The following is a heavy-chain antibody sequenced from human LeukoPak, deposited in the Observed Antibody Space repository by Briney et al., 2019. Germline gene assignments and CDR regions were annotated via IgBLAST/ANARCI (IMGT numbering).Heavy chain of an antibody. CDR2: INGDGTSA. Sequence: GSLRLSCAASGFTLRNYWMHWVRQTPGKGLLWVSRINGDGTSATYAGSVKGRFTISRDNSKNTLYLQMNSLRAEDTAIYYCARELFDFDYWGQGTLVTVSS. V-gene: IGHV3-74*01. D-gene: IGHD3-10*01. CDR1: GFTLRNYW. J-gene: IGHJ4*02. CDR3: ARELFDFDY.